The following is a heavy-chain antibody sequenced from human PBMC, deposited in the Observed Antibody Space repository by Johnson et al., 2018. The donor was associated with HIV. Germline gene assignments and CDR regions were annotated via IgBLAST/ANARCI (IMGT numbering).Heavy chain of an antibody. D-gene: IGHD3-10*01. Sequence: QVPLLESGGGVVQPGRSLRLSCAASGFTFSTYAMHWVRQAPGKGLEWVAAISYDGSNKYYADSVKGRFIISRDNAKNSLYLQMNSLGAEDTAVYYCASPKTPTRVVRGAFDIWGQGTMVTVSS. CDR1: GFTFSTYA. CDR2: ISYDGSNK. CDR3: ASPKTPTRVVRGAFDI. J-gene: IGHJ3*02. V-gene: IGHV3-30*04.